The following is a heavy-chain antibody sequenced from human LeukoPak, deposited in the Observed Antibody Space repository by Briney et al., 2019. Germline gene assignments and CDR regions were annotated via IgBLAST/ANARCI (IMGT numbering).Heavy chain of an antibody. D-gene: IGHD6-19*01. V-gene: IGHV1-18*01. CDR1: GYTFTSYG. CDR2: ISAYNGNT. J-gene: IGHJ4*02. CDR3: ASEGGIAVAGTMGY. Sequence: GASVKVSCKASGYTFTSYGISWVRQAPGQGLEWMGWISAYNGNTNYVQKLQGRVTMTTDTSTSTAYMELRSLRSDDTAVYYCASEGGIAVAGTMGYWGQGTLVTVSS.